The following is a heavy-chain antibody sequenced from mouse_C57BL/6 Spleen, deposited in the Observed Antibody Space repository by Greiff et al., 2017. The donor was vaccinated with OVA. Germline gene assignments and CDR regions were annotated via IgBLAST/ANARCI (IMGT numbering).Heavy chain of an antibody. CDR1: GYTFTEYT. CDR3: ARNEGIYDGYYPYFDY. Sequence: VKLMESGAELVKPGASVKLSCKASGYTFTEYTIHWVKQRSGQGLEWIGWFYPGSGSIKYNEKFKDKATLTADKSSSTAYMELSSLTSEDSAVYFCARNEGIYDGYYPYFDYWGKGTTLTVSS. V-gene: IGHV1-62-2*01. CDR2: FYPGSGSI. D-gene: IGHD2-3*01. J-gene: IGHJ2*01.